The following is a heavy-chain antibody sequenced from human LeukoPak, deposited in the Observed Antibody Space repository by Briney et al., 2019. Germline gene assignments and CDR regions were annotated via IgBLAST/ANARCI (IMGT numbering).Heavy chain of an antibody. CDR2: IRYDGSNK. D-gene: IGHD6-6*01. J-gene: IGHJ6*03. CDR1: GFTFSSYG. Sequence: GGSLRLSCAASGFTFSSYGMHWVRQAPGKGLEWVAFIRYDGSNKYYADSVKGRFTISRDNSKNTLYLQMNSLRAEDTAVYYCAKDPSIAARLSYYMDVWGKGTTVTVSS. CDR3: AKDPSIAARLSYYMDV. V-gene: IGHV3-30*02.